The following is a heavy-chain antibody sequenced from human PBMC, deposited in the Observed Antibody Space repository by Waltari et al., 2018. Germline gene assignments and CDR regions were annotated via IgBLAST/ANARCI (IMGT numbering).Heavy chain of an antibody. V-gene: IGHV1-2*02. J-gene: IGHJ5*02. CDR2: INPSSGAT. Sequence: QVQLVQSGAEVKKPGASVKLSCKASGYIFINYYIHWVRHAPGQGLEWMGWINPSSGATNLAQRFQGRVTMTRDTSITTAYLELSDLTFDDTAVYYCARINSFDPWGQGTLVTVSS. CDR3: ARINSFDP. CDR1: GYIFINYY.